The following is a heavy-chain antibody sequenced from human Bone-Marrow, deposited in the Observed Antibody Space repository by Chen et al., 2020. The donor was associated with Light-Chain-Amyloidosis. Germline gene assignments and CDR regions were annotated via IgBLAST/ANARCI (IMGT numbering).Heavy chain of an antibody. V-gene: IGHV3-9*01. Sequence: EVQLVESGGGLVQPGRSLRLSCAASGFTFEDSAMHWVRQAPGKGLEWVAGISWNSYSIAYADSVKGRFTRFRDNAKNSLFLQMNSLRAEDTALYYCAKDVGPGTTRYFEDWGQGTLVTVSS. CDR2: ISWNSYSI. J-gene: IGHJ4*02. CDR3: AKDVGPGTTRYFED. D-gene: IGHD1-7*01. CDR1: GFTFEDSA.